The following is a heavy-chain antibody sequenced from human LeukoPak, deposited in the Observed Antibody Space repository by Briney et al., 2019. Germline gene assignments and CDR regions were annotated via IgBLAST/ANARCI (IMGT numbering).Heavy chain of an antibody. J-gene: IGHJ6*03. CDR3: ARLGGPYYDILTGYYRAYYYYMDV. CDR2: INHSGST. V-gene: IGHV4-34*01. Sequence: SETLSLTCAVYGGSFSGYYWSWIRQPPGKGLEWIGEINHSGSTNYNPSLKSRVTISVDTSKNQFSLKLSSVTAADTAVYYCARLGGPYYDILTGYYRAYYYYMDVWGKGTTVTISS. D-gene: IGHD3-9*01. CDR1: GGSFSGYY.